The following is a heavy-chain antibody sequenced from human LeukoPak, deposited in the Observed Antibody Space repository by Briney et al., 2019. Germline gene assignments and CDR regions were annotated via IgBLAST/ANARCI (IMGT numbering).Heavy chain of an antibody. J-gene: IGHJ6*03. Sequence: GGSLRLSCAASGFNFTNYVMHWVRQAPGKGLEWVSFIGSDGSDKHYADSVKGRFTISRDNSKNTLYLQMNSLRPEDTAVYYCARGGDYDFWSGYGLPYYYYYMDVWGKGTTVTVSS. V-gene: IGHV3-30*02. CDR3: ARGGDYDFWSGYGLPYYYYYMDV. CDR1: GFNFTNYV. D-gene: IGHD3-3*01. CDR2: IGSDGSDK.